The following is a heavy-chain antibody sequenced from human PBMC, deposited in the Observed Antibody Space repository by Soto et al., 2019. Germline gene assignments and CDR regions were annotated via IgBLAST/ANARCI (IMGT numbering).Heavy chain of an antibody. CDR3: AKATVATDYHYYYMDV. Sequence: GGSLRLSCAASGFTFSSYAMSWVRQAPGKGLEWVSAISGSGVSTYYADSVKGRFTISRDNSKNTLFLQMNSLRAEDTAVYYCAKATVATDYHYYYMDVWGKGTTVIGSS. CDR2: ISGSGVST. V-gene: IGHV3-23*01. D-gene: IGHD5-12*01. J-gene: IGHJ6*03. CDR1: GFTFSSYA.